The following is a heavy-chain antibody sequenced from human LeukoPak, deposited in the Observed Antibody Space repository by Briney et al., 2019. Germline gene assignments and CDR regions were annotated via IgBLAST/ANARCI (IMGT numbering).Heavy chain of an antibody. CDR3: ARETAYTAMFHFDY. CDR1: GGTFSSFA. V-gene: IGHV1-69*04. J-gene: IGHJ4*02. CDR2: IIPILDIA. D-gene: IGHD5-18*01. Sequence: GASVKVSCKASGGTFSSFAINWVRQAPGQGLEWMGRIIPILDIANYAQKFQGRVTITADESTSTAYMELSSLRSDDTAVYYCARETAYTAMFHFDYWGQGTLVTVSS.